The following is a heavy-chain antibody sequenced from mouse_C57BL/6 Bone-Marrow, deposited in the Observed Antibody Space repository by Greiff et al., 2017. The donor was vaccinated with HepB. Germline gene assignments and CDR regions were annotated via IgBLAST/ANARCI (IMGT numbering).Heavy chain of an antibody. Sequence: VMLVESGAELARPGASVKLSCKASGYTFTSYGISWVKQRTGQGLEWIGEIYPRSGNTYYNEKFKGKATLTADKSSSTAYMELRSLTSEDSAVYFCAGYYGNYEAWFAYWGQGTLVTVSA. CDR2: IYPRSGNT. J-gene: IGHJ3*01. CDR1: GYTFTSYG. CDR3: AGYYGNYEAWFAY. D-gene: IGHD2-1*01. V-gene: IGHV1-81*01.